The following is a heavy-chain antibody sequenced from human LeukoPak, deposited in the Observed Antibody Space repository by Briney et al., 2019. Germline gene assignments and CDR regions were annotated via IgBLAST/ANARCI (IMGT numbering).Heavy chain of an antibody. V-gene: IGHV1-18*01. Sequence: ASVKVSCKASGYTYTSYGISWVRQAPGQGLEWMGWISAYNGNTNYAQKLQGRVTMTTDTSTSTAYMELRSLRSDDTAVYYCARGTYSAYDLGSYMDVWGKGTTVTVAS. CDR1: GYTYTSYG. CDR2: ISAYNGNT. CDR3: ARGTYSAYDLGSYMDV. J-gene: IGHJ6*03. D-gene: IGHD5-12*01.